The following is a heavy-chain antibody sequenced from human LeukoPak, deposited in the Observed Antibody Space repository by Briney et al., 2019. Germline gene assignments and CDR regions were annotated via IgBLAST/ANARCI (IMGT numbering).Heavy chain of an antibody. CDR2: IYPGDAAT. V-gene: IGHV5-51*01. CDR1: GYIFGSYW. Sequence: GESLNFCWKGAGYIFGSYWIGGGRQMGGEGVGWVGIIYPGDAATRDRPSLEGHVTISADNPITTAYLQRSSLKASATAMYYCARHLTGALFLFDSWGQETLVTVSS. D-gene: IGHD3-3*01. CDR3: ARHLTGALFLFDS. J-gene: IGHJ4*02.